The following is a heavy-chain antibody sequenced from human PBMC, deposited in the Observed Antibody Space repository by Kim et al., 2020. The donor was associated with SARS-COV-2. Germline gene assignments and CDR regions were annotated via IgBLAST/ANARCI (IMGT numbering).Heavy chain of an antibody. CDR2: IIPILGIA. CDR3: ARGPLVEMATIASPPYYGM. CDR1: GGTFSSYA. J-gene: IGHJ6*01. Sequence: SVKVSCKASGGTFSSYAISWVRQAPGQGLEWMGRIIPILGIANYAQKFQGRVTITADKSTSTAYMELSNLRSEDTAVYYCARGPLVEMATIASPPYYGM. V-gene: IGHV1-69*04. D-gene: IGHD5-12*01.